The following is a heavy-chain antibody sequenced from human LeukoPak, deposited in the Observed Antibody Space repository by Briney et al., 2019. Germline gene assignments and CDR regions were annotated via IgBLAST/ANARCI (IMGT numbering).Heavy chain of an antibody. CDR1: GFTFSSYS. V-gene: IGHV3-21*01. Sequence: GGSLRLSCAASGFTFSSYSMNWVRQAPGKGLEWVSSISSSSSYIYYADSVKGRFTISRDNAKNSLYLQMNSLRAEDTAVYYCARDPSAFGELSKIADYWGQGTLVTVSS. CDR3: ARDPSAFGELSKIADY. D-gene: IGHD3-10*01. CDR2: ISSSSSYI. J-gene: IGHJ4*02.